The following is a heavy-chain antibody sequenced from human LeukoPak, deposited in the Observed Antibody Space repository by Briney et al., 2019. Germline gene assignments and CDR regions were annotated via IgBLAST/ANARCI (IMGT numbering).Heavy chain of an antibody. CDR2: IYYSGST. D-gene: IGHD2-21*01. J-gene: IGHJ4*02. Sequence: PSETTSLTCTVSGGSISSSSYYWGWIRQPPGKGLEWIGSIYYSGSTYYNPSLKSRVTISVDTSKNQFSLKLSSVTAADTAVYYCARLPRGGDIDYWGQGTLVTVSS. CDR1: GGSISSSSYY. CDR3: ARLPRGGDIDY. V-gene: IGHV4-39*01.